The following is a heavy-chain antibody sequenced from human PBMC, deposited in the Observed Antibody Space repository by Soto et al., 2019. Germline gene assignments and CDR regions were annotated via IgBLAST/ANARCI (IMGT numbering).Heavy chain of an antibody. CDR1: GGSISSYY. CDR2: IYYSGST. CDR3: ASHFEGSSGSSFDY. Sequence: PSETLSLTCTVSGGSISSYYWSWIRQPPGKGLEWIGYIYYSGSTNYNPSLKSRVTISVDTSKNQFALKLSSVTAADTAVYYCASHFEGSSGSSFDYGGQGTLVTVSS. J-gene: IGHJ4*02. D-gene: IGHD1-26*01. V-gene: IGHV4-59*08.